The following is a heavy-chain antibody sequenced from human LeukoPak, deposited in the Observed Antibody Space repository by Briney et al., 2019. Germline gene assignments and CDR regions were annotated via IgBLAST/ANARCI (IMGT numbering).Heavy chain of an antibody. CDR2: IYSGGST. V-gene: IGHV3-66*01. CDR3: ASDCSGGSCGLFDY. Sequence: GGSLRLSCADSGFTVSSNYMRWVRQAPGKGLEWVSVIYSGGSTHYADSVKGRFTISRDNSKNTLYLQMNSLRAEDTAVYYCASDCSGGSCGLFDYWGQGTLVTVSS. J-gene: IGHJ4*02. CDR1: GFTVSSNY. D-gene: IGHD2-15*01.